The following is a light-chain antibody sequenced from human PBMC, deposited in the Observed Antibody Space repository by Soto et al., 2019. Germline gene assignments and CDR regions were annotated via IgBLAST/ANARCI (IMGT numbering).Light chain of an antibody. J-gene: IGKJ4*01. V-gene: IGKV1-27*01. CDR2: AAS. CDR1: QGIGNY. CDR3: QKYDHAPLT. Sequence: DIQMTQSPSFLSASVGDRVTITCRASQGIGNYLAWYQQRPGKVPKLLIYAASTLQSGVPSRFSGSGSGPDFTLTISSLQPEDVATYYCQKYDHAPLTFGGGTKVEIK.